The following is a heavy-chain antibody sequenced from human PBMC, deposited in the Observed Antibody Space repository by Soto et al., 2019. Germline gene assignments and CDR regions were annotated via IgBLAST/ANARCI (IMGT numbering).Heavy chain of an antibody. D-gene: IGHD4-17*01. V-gene: IGHV3-30*19. CDR2: ISYDGSNK. Sequence: GWSLRLSCSASGFSFCPYNMNWVCQAPGKGLEWVAVISYDGSNKYYADSVKGRFTISRDNSKNTLYLQMNSLRAEDTAVYYCARGVRDYGGGDDYWGQGPLVPVSS. J-gene: IGHJ4*02. CDR1: GFSFCPYN. CDR3: ARGVRDYGGGDDY.